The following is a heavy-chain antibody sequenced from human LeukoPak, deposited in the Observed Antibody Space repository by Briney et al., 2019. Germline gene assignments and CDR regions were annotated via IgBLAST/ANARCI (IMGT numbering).Heavy chain of an antibody. J-gene: IGHJ6*03. D-gene: IGHD2-2*01. V-gene: IGHV4-61*02. CDR2: IYTSGST. CDR3: ARDYPSYCSSTSCYYYYYMDV. Sequence: SETLSLTCTVSGGSISSGSYYWSWIRQPAGKGLEWIGRIYTSGSTNYNPSLKSRVTMSVDTSKNQFSLKLSSVTAADTAVYYCARDYPSYCSSTSCYYYYYMDVWGKGTTVTVSS. CDR1: GGSISSGSYY.